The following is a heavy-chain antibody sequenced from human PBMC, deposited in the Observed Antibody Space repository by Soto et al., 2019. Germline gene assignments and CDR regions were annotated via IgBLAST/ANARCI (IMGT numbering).Heavy chain of an antibody. D-gene: IGHD6-19*01. CDR2: ISYDGSNK. V-gene: IGHV3-30*18. J-gene: IGHJ6*02. Sequence: GGSLRLSCAASGFTFSSYGMHWVRQAPGKGLEWVAVISYDGSNKYYADSVKGRFTISRDNSKNTLYLQMSSLRAEDTAVYYCVKDGSSGWPYYYGMDVWGQGTTVTVS. CDR1: GFTFSSYG. CDR3: VKDGSSGWPYYYGMDV.